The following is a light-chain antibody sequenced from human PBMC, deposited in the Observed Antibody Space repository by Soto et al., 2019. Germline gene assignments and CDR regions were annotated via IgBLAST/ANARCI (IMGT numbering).Light chain of an antibody. CDR3: SSYTSSSTPYV. V-gene: IGLV2-14*03. CDR2: DVS. J-gene: IGLJ1*01. CDR1: SSDVGGYNY. Sequence: QSVLTQPASVSGSPGQSLTISCTGTSSDVGGYNYVSWYQQHPGKAPKLMIYDVSNRPSGVSNRFSGSKSGNTASLTISGLKAEDEADYYCSSYTSSSTPYVFGTGTKLTLL.